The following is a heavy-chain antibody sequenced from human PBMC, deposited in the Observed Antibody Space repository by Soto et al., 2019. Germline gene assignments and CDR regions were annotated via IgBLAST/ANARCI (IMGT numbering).Heavy chain of an antibody. V-gene: IGHV3-23*01. J-gene: IGHJ4*02. CDR3: AKDFDILTGYYNREPNDY. D-gene: IGHD3-9*01. Sequence: GGSLRLSCAASGFTFSSYAMSWVRQAPGKGLEWVSAISGSGGSTYYADSVKGRFTISRDNSKNTLYLQMNSLRAEDTAVYYCAKDFDILTGYYNREPNDYWGQGTLVTVSS. CDR2: ISGSGGST. CDR1: GFTFSSYA.